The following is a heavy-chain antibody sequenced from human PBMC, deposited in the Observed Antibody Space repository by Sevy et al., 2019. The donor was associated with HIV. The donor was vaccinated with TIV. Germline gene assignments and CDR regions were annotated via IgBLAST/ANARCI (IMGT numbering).Heavy chain of an antibody. CDR3: ARERVNYYDSSVYGMDV. CDR1: GGTFSSYA. CDR2: IIPIFGTA. V-gene: IGHV1-69*13. J-gene: IGHJ6*02. Sequence: ASVKVSCKASGGTFSSYAISWVRQAPGQGLEWMGGIIPIFGTANYAQKFQGRVTITADESTSTAYMELSSLRSEDTAVYYCARERVNYYDSSVYGMDVWGQWTMVTVSS. D-gene: IGHD3-22*01.